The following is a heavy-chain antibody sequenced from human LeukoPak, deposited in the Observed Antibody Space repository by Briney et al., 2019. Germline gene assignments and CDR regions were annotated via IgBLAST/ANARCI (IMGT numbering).Heavy chain of an antibody. CDR3: ASLRHIRYFDWLLYPPFDY. J-gene: IGHJ4*02. V-gene: IGHV4-34*01. D-gene: IGHD3-9*01. CDR1: GGSFSGYY. CDR2: INHSGST. Sequence: SETLSLTCAVYGGSFSGYYWSWIRQPPGKGLEWIGEINHSGSTNYNPSLKSRVTISVDTSKNQFSLKLSSVTAADTAVYYCASLRHIRYFDWLLYPPFDYWGQGTLVTVSS.